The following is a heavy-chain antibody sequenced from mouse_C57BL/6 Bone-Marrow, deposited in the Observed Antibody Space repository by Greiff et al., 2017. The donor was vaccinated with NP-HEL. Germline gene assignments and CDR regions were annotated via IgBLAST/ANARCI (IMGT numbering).Heavy chain of an antibody. V-gene: IGHV1-63*01. CDR2: IYPGGGYT. D-gene: IGHD2-3*01. CDR1: GYTFTNYW. CDR3: ARLDGYYDAMDY. J-gene: IGHJ4*01. Sequence: LQESGAELVRPGTSVKMSCKASGYTFTNYWIGWAKQRPGHGLEWIGDIYPGGGYTNYNEKFKGKATLTADKSSSTAYMQFSSLTSEDSAIYYCARLDGYYDAMDYWGQGTSVTVSS.